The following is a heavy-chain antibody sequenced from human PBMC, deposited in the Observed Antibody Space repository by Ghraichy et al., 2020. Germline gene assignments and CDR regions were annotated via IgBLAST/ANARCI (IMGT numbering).Heavy chain of an antibody. CDR1: GGTFSSYA. D-gene: IGHD4-17*01. CDR2: IIPIFGTA. CDR3: ARWVGDYVRGHYFDY. J-gene: IGHJ4*02. Sequence: SVKVSCKASGGTFSSYAISWVRQAPGQGLEWMGGIIPIFGTANYAQKFQGRVTITADESTSTAYMELSSLRSEDTAVYYCARWVGDYVRGHYFDYWGQGTLVTVSS. V-gene: IGHV1-69*13.